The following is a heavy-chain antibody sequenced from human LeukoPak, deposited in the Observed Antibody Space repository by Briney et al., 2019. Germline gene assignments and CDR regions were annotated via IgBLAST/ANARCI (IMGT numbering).Heavy chain of an antibody. Sequence: SETLSLXCAVDGGSFSGYYWSWIRQPPGKGLEWIGEINHSGSTNYNPSLKSRVTISVDTSKNQFSPKLSSVTAADTAVYYCAREIIRFSSGWFDYWGQGTLVTVSS. V-gene: IGHV4-34*01. CDR1: GGSFSGYY. CDR3: AREIIRFSSGWFDY. J-gene: IGHJ4*02. D-gene: IGHD6-19*01. CDR2: INHSGST.